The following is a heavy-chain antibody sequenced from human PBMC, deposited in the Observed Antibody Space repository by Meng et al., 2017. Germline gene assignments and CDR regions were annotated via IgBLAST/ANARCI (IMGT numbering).Heavy chain of an antibody. J-gene: IGHJ5*02. CDR3: ARNRGVDVWGSYSEFDP. CDR2: INPNSGGT. CDR1: GYTFTGYD. V-gene: IGHV1-2*06. D-gene: IGHD3-16*01. Sequence: GQLGQSGAEVRKPGAAVKVSCKASGYTFTGYDMHWVRQAPGQGLEWMGRINPNSGGTNYAQKFQGRVTMTRDTSISTAYMELSRLRSDDTAVYYCARNRGVDVWGSYSEFDPWGQGTLVTVSS.